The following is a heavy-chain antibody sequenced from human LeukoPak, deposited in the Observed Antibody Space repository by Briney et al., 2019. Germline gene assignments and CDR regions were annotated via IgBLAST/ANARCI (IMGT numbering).Heavy chain of an antibody. Sequence: GGSLRLSCAASGFTFSSYEMNWVRQAPGKGLEWVSYISSSGSTIYYADSVKGRFTISRDNAKNSLYLQMNSLRAEVTAVYYCAREMLAAVAAQSWGQGTLVTVSS. CDR1: GFTFSSYE. CDR2: ISSSGSTI. CDR3: AREMLAAVAAQS. J-gene: IGHJ5*02. D-gene: IGHD6-19*01. V-gene: IGHV3-48*03.